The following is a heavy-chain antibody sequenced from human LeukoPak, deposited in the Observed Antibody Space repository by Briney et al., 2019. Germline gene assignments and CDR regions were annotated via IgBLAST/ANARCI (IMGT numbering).Heavy chain of an antibody. Sequence: PGGSLRLSCAASGFTFSSYAMSWARQAPGKGLEWVSIIYTGGTTHYADSLKDRFLIFRDDSINTLYLQMNSLRAEDTAVYYCARDSSSYYFDYWGQGTLVTVSS. D-gene: IGHD6-6*01. CDR1: GFTFSSYA. CDR2: IYTGGTT. J-gene: IGHJ4*02. V-gene: IGHV3-66*01. CDR3: ARDSSSYYFDY.